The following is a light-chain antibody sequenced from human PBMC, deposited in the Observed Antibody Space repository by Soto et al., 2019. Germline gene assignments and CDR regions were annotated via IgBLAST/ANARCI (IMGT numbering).Light chain of an antibody. CDR1: QSVSSY. CDR2: DAS. J-gene: IGKJ1*01. V-gene: IGKV3-11*01. Sequence: EIVLTQSPATLSLSPRERATLSCRASQSVSSYLAWYQQKPGQAPRLLIYDASNRATGIPARFSGSGSGTDFTLTISSLEPEDFAVYYCQQRSNWTWTFGQGTKVDIK. CDR3: QQRSNWTWT.